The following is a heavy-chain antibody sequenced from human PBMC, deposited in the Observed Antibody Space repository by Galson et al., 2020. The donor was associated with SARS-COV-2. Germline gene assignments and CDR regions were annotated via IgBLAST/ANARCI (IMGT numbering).Heavy chain of an antibody. CDR3: ARMHMVRGVFGWFDP. CDR1: GFSLSTSGMC. J-gene: IGHJ5*02. V-gene: IGHV2-70*11. Sequence: SGPTLVKPTQTLTLTCTFSGFSLSTSGMCVSWIRQPPGKALEWLARIDWDDDKYYRKSLRTRLTISKDTSKNQVVLTMTNMDPVDTATYYCARMHMVRGVFGWFDPWGQGTLVTVSS. CDR2: IDWDDDK. D-gene: IGHD3-10*01.